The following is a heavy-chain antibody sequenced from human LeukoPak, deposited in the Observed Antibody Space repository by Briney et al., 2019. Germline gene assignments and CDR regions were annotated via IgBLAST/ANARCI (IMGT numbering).Heavy chain of an antibody. CDR1: GYTFTDYY. V-gene: IGHV1-2*02. J-gene: IGHJ4*02. Sequence: ASVKVSCKASGYTFTDYYMHWVRQAPGQGLEWMGWINPNSGGTNYAQKFQGRVTMTRDTSISTVYMEMSRLRSDDTAVYYCARVSRGTTDYWGQGTLVTVSS. CDR2: INPNSGGT. D-gene: IGHD1/OR15-1a*01. CDR3: ARVSRGTTDY.